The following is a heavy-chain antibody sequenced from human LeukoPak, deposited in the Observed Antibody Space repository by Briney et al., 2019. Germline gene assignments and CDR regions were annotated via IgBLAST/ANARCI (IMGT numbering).Heavy chain of an antibody. CDR1: GGSISSYY. CDR3: ARGGVPGLVGTKVRRPWFDP. D-gene: IGHD1-7*01. Sequence: SETLSLTCTVSGGSISSYYWSWIRQPPGKGLEWSGYIYYSGSTNYNPSLKSRVTISVDTSKNQFSLKLNSVTAADTAVYYCARGGVPGLVGTKVRRPWFDPWGQGTLVTVSS. V-gene: IGHV4-59*12. CDR2: IYYSGST. J-gene: IGHJ5*02.